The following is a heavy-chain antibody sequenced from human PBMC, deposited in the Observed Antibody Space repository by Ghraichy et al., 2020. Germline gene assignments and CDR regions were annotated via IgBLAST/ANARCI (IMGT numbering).Heavy chain of an antibody. CDR3: ARGFLRTGFDC. D-gene: IGHD1-14*01. V-gene: IGHV6-1*01. J-gene: IGHJ4*02. Sequence: SQTLSLTCVFSGDSISRSTTGWNWIRQSPSGGLEWLGRKYYEFKWNDDYTLSMRGRITLSPDTSKNQFSLHLNSVTPEDTGVYYCARGFLRTGFDCWGQGALVTVSS. CDR1: GDSISRSTTG. CDR2: KYYEFKWND.